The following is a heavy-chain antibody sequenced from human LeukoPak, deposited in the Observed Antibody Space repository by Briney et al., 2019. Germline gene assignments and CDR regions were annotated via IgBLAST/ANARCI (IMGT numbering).Heavy chain of an antibody. Sequence: ALVKVSCKASGYTFTSYDINWVRQATGQGVEWMGWMNPNSGNTGYAQKFQGRVTRTRNTSISTAYMELSSLRSEDTAVYYCARGARPGAYYYYGMDVWGQGTAVTVSS. D-gene: IGHD6-6*01. V-gene: IGHV1-8*01. CDR1: GYTFTSYD. J-gene: IGHJ6*02. CDR3: ARGARPGAYYYYGMDV. CDR2: MNPNSGNT.